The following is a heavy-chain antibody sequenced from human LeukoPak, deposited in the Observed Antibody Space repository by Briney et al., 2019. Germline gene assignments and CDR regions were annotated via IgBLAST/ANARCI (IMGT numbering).Heavy chain of an antibody. Sequence: GGSLRLSCAASGFTFSSYAMHWVRQAPGKGLEYVSAISSNGGSTYYANSVKGRFTISRDNSKNTLYLQMGSLRAEDMAVYYCARDSQQDKTYYYDSSGHSNFDYWGQGTLVTVSS. D-gene: IGHD3-22*01. CDR1: GFTFSSYA. V-gene: IGHV3-64*01. CDR3: ARDSQQDKTYYYDSSGHSNFDY. J-gene: IGHJ4*02. CDR2: ISSNGGST.